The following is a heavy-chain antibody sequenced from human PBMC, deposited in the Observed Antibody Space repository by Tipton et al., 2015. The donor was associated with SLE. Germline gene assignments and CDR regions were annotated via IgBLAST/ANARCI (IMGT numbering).Heavy chain of an antibody. J-gene: IGHJ4*02. D-gene: IGHD1-26*01. V-gene: IGHV3-74*03. CDR1: GFTFSGYW. Sequence: SLRLSCAASGFTFSGYWMHWVRQAPGKGLVWVSRISDGSSTTYADSVRGRFTISRDNAKNTLYLQMNSLRAEDTAVYYCARYSRGSLDSWGQGTLVTVSS. CDR2: ISDGSST. CDR3: ARYSRGSLDS.